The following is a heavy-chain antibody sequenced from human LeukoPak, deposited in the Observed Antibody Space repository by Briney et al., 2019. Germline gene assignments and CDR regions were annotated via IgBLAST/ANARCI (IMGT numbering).Heavy chain of an antibody. J-gene: IGHJ4*02. CDR3: ARQLVDTAMDDDY. V-gene: IGHV1-69*02. CDR1: GGTFSSYT. Sequence: SVKVSCKASGGTFSSYTISWVRQAPGQGLEWMGRIIPILGIANYAQKFQGRVTITADKSTSTAYMELSSLRSEDTAVYDCARQLVDTAMDDDYWGQGTLVTVSS. D-gene: IGHD5-18*01. CDR2: IIPILGIA.